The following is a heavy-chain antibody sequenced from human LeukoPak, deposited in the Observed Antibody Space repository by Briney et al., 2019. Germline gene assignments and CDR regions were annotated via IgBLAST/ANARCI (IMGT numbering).Heavy chain of an antibody. CDR2: MNPNSGNT. Sequence: ASVKVSCKASGYTFTSYDINWVRQATGQGLEWMGWMNPNSGNTGYAQKFQGRVTITRNTSISTAYMELSSLRSDDTAVYYCARRYCSGGNCYANYFDYWGQGTLVTVSS. CDR3: ARRYCSGGNCYANYFDY. J-gene: IGHJ4*02. D-gene: IGHD2-15*01. V-gene: IGHV1-8*03. CDR1: GYTFTSYD.